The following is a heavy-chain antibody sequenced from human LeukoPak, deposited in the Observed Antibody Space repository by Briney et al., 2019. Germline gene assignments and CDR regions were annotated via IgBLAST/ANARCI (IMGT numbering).Heavy chain of an antibody. V-gene: IGHV3-23*01. CDR2: VSGSGGST. CDR3: AKRVTGTTNYFDY. Sequence: PGASLRLSCAASGFTFSSHAMSWVRQAPGKGLEWVSGVSGSGGSTYYADSVKGRFTISRDNSKNTLYLQMNSPRAEDTAVYYCAKRVTGTTNYFDYWGQGTLVTVSS. J-gene: IGHJ4*02. D-gene: IGHD1-7*01. CDR1: GFTFSSHA.